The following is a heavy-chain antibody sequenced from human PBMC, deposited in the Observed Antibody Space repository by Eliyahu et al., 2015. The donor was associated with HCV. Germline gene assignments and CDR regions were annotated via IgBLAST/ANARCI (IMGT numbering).Heavy chain of an antibody. CDR2: ISGSGGST. CDR3: AKVVAALVYYYYYGMDV. J-gene: IGHJ6*02. CDR1: GFTFSSYA. D-gene: IGHD2-15*01. Sequence: EVQLLESGGGLVQPGGSLRLSCAASGFTFSSYAMSWVRQAPGKGLEWVSAISGSGGSTYYADSVKGRFTISRDNSKNTLYLQMNSLRAEDTAVYYCAKVVAALVYYYYYGMDVWGQGTTVTVSS. V-gene: IGHV3-23*01.